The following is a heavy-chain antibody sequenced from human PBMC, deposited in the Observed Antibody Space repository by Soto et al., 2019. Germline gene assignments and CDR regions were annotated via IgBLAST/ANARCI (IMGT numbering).Heavy chain of an antibody. CDR2: INHSGST. CDR3: ARGNAFCSRYHYGIDV. V-gene: IGHV4-34*01. J-gene: IGHJ6*02. Sequence: PSETLSLTCAVYGGSFSGYYWSWIRQPPGKGLEWIGEINHSGSTNYNPSLKSRVTISVDTSKNQFCPKLSSVTAADTAVYYCARGNAFCSRYHYGIDVWNQGTTVTVSS. CDR1: GGSFSGYY. D-gene: IGHD3-3*01.